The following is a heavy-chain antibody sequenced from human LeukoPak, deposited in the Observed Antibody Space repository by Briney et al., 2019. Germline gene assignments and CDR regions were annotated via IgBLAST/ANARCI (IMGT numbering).Heavy chain of an antibody. CDR3: ARDQFYDFWSGHFRPSMDV. D-gene: IGHD3-3*01. V-gene: IGHV3-74*01. J-gene: IGHJ6*03. CDR2: INRDGGLT. Sequence: GGSVRLSCVASGFTFSENWMHWVRQAPGKGLAWVSHINRDGGLTNYADSVKGRFTISRDNARNTVYLQMNSLRAEDTAVYYCARDQFYDFWSGHFRPSMDVWGKGTTVTVSS. CDR1: GFTFSENW.